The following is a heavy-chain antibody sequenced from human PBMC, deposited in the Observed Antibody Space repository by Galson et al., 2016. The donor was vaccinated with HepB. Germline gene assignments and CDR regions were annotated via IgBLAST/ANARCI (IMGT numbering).Heavy chain of an antibody. V-gene: IGHV3-74*03. D-gene: IGHD2-15*01. CDR2: INNDGSNT. J-gene: IGHJ3*02. Sequence: SLRLSCAASGFTFNSYWMHWVRQAPGKGLVWVSRINNDGSNTTYADSVKGRFTISRDNAKNTLYLQMNRLRAEDTAVYYCARPGYCSGSSCYVPFDIWGQGTIATVSS. CDR1: GFTFNSYW. CDR3: ARPGYCSGSSCYVPFDI.